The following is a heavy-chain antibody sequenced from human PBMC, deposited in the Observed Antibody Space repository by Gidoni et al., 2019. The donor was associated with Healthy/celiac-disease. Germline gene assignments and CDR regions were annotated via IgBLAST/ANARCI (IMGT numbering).Heavy chain of an antibody. J-gene: IGHJ4*02. Sequence: QVQLVQSGAEVKKTGASVKVSCKASGYTFTSYALHWVRQAPGLRLEWMGWINAGNGNTKYSQKFQGRVTITRDTSASTAYMELSSLRSEDTAVYYCARGRATTVHFDYWGQGTLVTVSS. CDR1: GYTFTSYA. CDR3: ARGRATTVHFDY. D-gene: IGHD5-12*01. V-gene: IGHV1-3*01. CDR2: INAGNGNT.